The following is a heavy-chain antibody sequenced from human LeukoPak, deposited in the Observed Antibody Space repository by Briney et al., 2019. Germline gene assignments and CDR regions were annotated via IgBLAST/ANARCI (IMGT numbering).Heavy chain of an antibody. Sequence: ASVKVSCKASGYTSTGYYMHWVRQAPGQGLEWMGWINPNSGGTNYAQKFQGRVTMTRDTSISTAYMELSRLRSDDTAVYYCARIGATIVRAFDIWGQGTMVTVSS. CDR2: INPNSGGT. J-gene: IGHJ3*02. CDR3: ARIGATIVRAFDI. V-gene: IGHV1-2*02. CDR1: GYTSTGYY. D-gene: IGHD5-24*01.